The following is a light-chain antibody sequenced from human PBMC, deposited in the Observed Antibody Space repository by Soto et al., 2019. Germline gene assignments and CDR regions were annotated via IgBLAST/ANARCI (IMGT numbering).Light chain of an antibody. Sequence: DIQMTQSPSSLSASVGDRVTITCRTSQSIRGSLNWYQQKPGKAPNLLIYAASRLQSGVTSRFSGSGSGTDFTLTISSLQPADFATYYCQQSYSTPFTCGPGTKVDIK. J-gene: IGKJ3*01. CDR2: AAS. CDR3: QQSYSTPFT. CDR1: QSIRGS. V-gene: IGKV1-39*01.